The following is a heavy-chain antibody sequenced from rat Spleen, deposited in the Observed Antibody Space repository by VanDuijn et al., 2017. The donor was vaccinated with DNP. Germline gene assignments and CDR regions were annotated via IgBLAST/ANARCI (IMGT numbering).Heavy chain of an antibody. J-gene: IGHJ3*01. V-gene: IGHV5-25*01. CDR2: ISASGGST. Sequence: EVQLMESGGDLVQPERSMKLSCAASGFTFSNYGMVWVRQPPTKGLEWVASISASGGSTSYRDSVKGRFTISRDNAKSTLYLQMDSLRSEDTATYYCGTHRGGWFAYWGQGTLVTVSS. CDR3: GTHRGGWFAY. D-gene: IGHD1-11*01. CDR1: GFTFSNYG.